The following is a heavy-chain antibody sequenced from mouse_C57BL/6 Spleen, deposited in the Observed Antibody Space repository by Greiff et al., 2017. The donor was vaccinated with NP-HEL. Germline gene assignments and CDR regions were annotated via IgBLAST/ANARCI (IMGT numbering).Heavy chain of an antibody. Sequence: EVNVVESEGGLVQPGSSMKLSCTASGFTFSDYYMAWVRQVPEKGLEWVANINYDGSSTYYLDSLKSRFIISRDNAKNILYLQMSSLKSEDTATYYCARDAFAYWGQGTLVTVSA. CDR3: ARDAFAY. CDR2: INYDGSST. J-gene: IGHJ3*01. CDR1: GFTFSDYY. V-gene: IGHV5-16*01.